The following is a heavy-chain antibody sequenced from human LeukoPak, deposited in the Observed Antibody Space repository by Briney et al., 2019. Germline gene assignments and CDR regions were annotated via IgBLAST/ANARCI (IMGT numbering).Heavy chain of an antibody. CDR1: GGSFSGYY. D-gene: IGHD3-10*01. Sequence: SETLSLTCAVYGGSFSGYYWSWIRQPPGKGLEWIGEINHSGSTNYNPSLKSRATISVDTSKNQFSLKLSSVTAADTAVYYCARGHTDYYGSGSPGWGQGTLVTVSS. V-gene: IGHV4-34*01. J-gene: IGHJ4*02. CDR2: INHSGST. CDR3: ARGHTDYYGSGSPG.